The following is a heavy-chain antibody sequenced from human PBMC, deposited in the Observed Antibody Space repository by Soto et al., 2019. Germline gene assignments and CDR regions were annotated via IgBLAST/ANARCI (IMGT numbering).Heavy chain of an antibody. CDR2: IKRRYDDGTT. D-gene: IGHD2-15*01. J-gene: IGHJ4*01. CDR3: ATEGEMSGASDWADYFDH. CDR1: GFGFSDVW. Sequence: QLVESGGGLVEPGGSLRLSCAASGFGFSDVWMTWVRQVPGKGLEWVGRIKRRYDDGTTDYAAAVKGRFTISRDDSKNKLYLQIDSLKTEDTAVYYCATEGEMSGASDWADYFDHWGQGTLVTVSS. V-gene: IGHV3-15*01.